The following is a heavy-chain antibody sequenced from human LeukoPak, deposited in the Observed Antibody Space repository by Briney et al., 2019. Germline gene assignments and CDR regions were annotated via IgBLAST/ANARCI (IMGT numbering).Heavy chain of an antibody. CDR2: ISGSDSST. CDR3: AKGGAEV. J-gene: IGHJ4*02. Sequence: PGGSLRLSCAASGFTFSSSAMSWVRQAPGTGLEWVSTISGSDSSTYYADSVKGRFTISRDSSKNTLYLQMNSLRVEDTAVYYCAKGGAEVGGQGTLVTVSS. V-gene: IGHV3-23*01. D-gene: IGHD1-26*01. CDR1: GFTFSSSA.